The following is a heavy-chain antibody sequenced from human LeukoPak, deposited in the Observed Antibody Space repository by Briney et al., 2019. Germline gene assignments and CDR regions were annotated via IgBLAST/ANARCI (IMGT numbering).Heavy chain of an antibody. D-gene: IGHD6-19*01. CDR3: AKGDSSGWDVVPPWY. CDR1: GFPVDNYA. J-gene: IGHJ4*02. CDR2: ISWNSNSI. V-gene: IGHV3-9*01. Sequence: SLRLSCAASGFPVDNYAMHWVRQVPGKGLEWVSGISWNSNSIGYADSVKGRFTISRDNARNSLYLQMTSLRTEDTALYFCAKGDSSGWDVVPPWYWGQGTLVTVSS.